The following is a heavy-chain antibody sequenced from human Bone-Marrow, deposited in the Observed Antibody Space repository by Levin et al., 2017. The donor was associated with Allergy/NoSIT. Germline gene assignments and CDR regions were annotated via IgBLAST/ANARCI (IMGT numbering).Heavy chain of an antibody. CDR1: GFIFSNYA. D-gene: IGHD4-11*01. CDR3: AKEEDFTTVTTFSVALDY. CDR2: ITGSGDTT. Sequence: ETLSLTCGGSGFIFSNYAMNWVRQAPGKGLEWVSGITGSGDTTYYADSVKGRFTISRDNSKSTLYLQINSLRAEDTAVYYCAKEEDFTTVTTFSVALDYWGQGALVTVSS. J-gene: IGHJ4*02. V-gene: IGHV3-23*01.